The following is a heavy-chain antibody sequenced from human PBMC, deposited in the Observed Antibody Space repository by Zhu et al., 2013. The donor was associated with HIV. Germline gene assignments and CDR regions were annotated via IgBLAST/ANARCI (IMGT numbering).Heavy chain of an antibody. CDR1: GGSFSHYA. D-gene: IGHD3-16*01. Sequence: QVTVMQSEAVVKKPGSSVRVSCKSAGGSFSHYAMNWVRQAPGQGLEWMGGIMPIFGTVNYAQKLQGRVTITADKSTNTAYMELNSLSPEDTAVYYCAIWGTTENFYYSYNVDIWGQGTTVTVSS. V-gene: IGHV1-69*06. J-gene: IGHJ6*02. CDR2: IMPIFGTV. CDR3: AIWGTTENFYYSYNVDI.